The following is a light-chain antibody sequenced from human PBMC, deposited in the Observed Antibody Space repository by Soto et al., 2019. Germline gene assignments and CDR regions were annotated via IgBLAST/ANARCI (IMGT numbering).Light chain of an antibody. CDR1: QSINTY. CDR2: GTS. CDR3: QQSYSSLLS. J-gene: IGKJ4*01. Sequence: DIQMTQSPSSLSASVGDRVTITCRASQSINTYLHSYQQTPGKAPKLLIYGTSTLPSGVPARFSGSGSGTDFTLTISSLQPEDFATYYCQQSYSSLLSFGGGTKVEIK. V-gene: IGKV1-39*01.